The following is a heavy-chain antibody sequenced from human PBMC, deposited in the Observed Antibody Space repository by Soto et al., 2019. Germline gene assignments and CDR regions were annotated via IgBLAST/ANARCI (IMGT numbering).Heavy chain of an antibody. J-gene: IGHJ6*02. CDR3: ARDDLYRSGYGLGYYYGMDV. V-gene: IGHV3-11*01. D-gene: IGHD5-12*01. Sequence: PGGSLRLSCAASGFTFSDYYMSWIRQAPGKGLEWVSYISSSGSTIYYADSVKGRFTISRDNAKNSLYLQMNSLRAEDTAVYYCARDDLYRSGYGLGYYYGMDVWGQGTTVTVSS. CDR1: GFTFSDYY. CDR2: ISSSGSTI.